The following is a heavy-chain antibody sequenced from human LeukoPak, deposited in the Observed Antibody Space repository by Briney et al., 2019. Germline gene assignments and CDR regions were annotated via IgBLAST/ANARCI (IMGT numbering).Heavy chain of an antibody. D-gene: IGHD6-19*01. CDR1: GYTFTSYD. J-gene: IGHJ4*02. Sequence: ASVKVSCKASGYTFTSYDINWVRQATGQGLEWMGWMNPNSGNTGYAQKFQGRVTMTRNTSISTAYMELSSLRSEDTAVYYCARGGGLVQWPTTEADYWGQGTLVTVSS. CDR2: MNPNSGNT. V-gene: IGHV1-8*01. CDR3: ARGGGLVQWPTTEADY.